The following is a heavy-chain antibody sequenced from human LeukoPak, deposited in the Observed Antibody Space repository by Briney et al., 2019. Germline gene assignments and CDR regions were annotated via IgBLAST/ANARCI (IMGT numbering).Heavy chain of an antibody. CDR3: ARDPPHVLWLSDC. CDR2: ITNGGGTA. CDR1: GFTFSDYA. J-gene: IGHJ4*02. Sequence: PGGSLRLSCAASGFTFSDYAMSWVRQVPGKGLEWVSTITNGGGTAYYADSVRGRFTISRDNAKNTLSLQMNNLRAEDTAIYYCARDPPHVLWLSDCWGQGTLVTVSS. V-gene: IGHV3-23*01. D-gene: IGHD3-16*01.